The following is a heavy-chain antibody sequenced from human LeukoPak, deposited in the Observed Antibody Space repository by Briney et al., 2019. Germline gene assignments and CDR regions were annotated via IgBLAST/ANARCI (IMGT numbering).Heavy chain of an antibody. Sequence: GESLKISCKGSQYTFTNYWIGWVRQMPGKGLEWMGIIYPGDSDTRYSPSFQGQVTISADKSISTAYLQWSSLKASDTAMYYRARGTRFYGSGSYFDRQSNFDYWGQGTLVTVSS. CDR1: QYTFTNYW. J-gene: IGHJ4*02. V-gene: IGHV5-51*01. D-gene: IGHD3-10*01. CDR3: ARGTRFYGSGSYFDRQSNFDY. CDR2: IYPGDSDT.